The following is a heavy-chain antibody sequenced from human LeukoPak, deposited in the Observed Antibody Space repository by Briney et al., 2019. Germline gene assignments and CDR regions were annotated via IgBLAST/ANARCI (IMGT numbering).Heavy chain of an antibody. CDR3: RTGMARGVTLARAFDI. D-gene: IGHD3-10*01. Sequence: GGSLRLSCAASGFTFSSYAMHWVRQAPGKGLEWVAVISYDGSNKYYADSVKGRFTISRDNSKNTLYLQMNSLRAEDTAAYYCRTGMARGVTLARAFDIWGQGTMVTVSS. V-gene: IGHV3-30-3*01. CDR1: GFTFSSYA. J-gene: IGHJ3*02. CDR2: ISYDGSNK.